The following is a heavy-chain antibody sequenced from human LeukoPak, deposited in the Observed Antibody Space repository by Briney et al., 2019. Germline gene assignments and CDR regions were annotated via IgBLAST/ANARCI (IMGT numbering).Heavy chain of an antibody. J-gene: IGHJ4*02. D-gene: IGHD2-2*01. V-gene: IGHV4-59*01. Sequence: SETLSLTCTVSGGSICSYYWTWIRQPPGKGLEWIGYIYYTGSTNYNPSLKSRVTISVDTSKNQFSLKLSSVTAADTAVYYCARGKPATDLDYWGQGTLVTVSS. CDR2: IYYTGST. CDR1: GGSICSYY. CDR3: ARGKPATDLDY.